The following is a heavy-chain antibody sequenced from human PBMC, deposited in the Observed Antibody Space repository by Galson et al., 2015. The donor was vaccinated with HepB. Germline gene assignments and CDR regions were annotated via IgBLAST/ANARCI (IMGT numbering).Heavy chain of an antibody. Sequence: SLRLSCAASRSTFSTYGMHWVRQAPGKGLEWVAVISSDETYADYADSVQGRFIISRDNSKNTLYLQMNSLRVEDAAVYFCAKEGSPYNYYYGMDVWGQGTTVTVSS. CDR2: ISSDETYA. J-gene: IGHJ6*02. V-gene: IGHV3-30*18. D-gene: IGHD3-10*01. CDR1: RSTFSTYG. CDR3: AKEGSPYNYYYGMDV.